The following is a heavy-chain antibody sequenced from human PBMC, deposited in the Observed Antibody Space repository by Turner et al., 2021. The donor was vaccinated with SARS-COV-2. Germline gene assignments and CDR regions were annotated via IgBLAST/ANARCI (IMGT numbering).Heavy chain of an antibody. D-gene: IGHD5-12*01. V-gene: IGHV3-30-3*01. Sequence: QVQLVESGGGVVQPGRSLRLSCAASGFTFSSYAMPWVRQAPGKGLEWVAVISYDGSNKYYADSVKGRFTISRDNSKNTLYLQMNSLRAEDTAVYYCARGAGGYRTYFDYWGQGTLVTVSS. CDR2: ISYDGSNK. CDR1: GFTFSSYA. CDR3: ARGAGGYRTYFDY. J-gene: IGHJ4*02.